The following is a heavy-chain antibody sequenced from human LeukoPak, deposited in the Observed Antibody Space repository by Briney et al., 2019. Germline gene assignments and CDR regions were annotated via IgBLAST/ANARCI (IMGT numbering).Heavy chain of an antibody. V-gene: IGHV1-69*01. CDR1: GGTFSSYA. D-gene: IGHD6-13*01. J-gene: IGHJ4*02. CDR3: ARSFPGIAAAGTGGY. Sequence: SVKVSCKASGGTFSSYAISWVRQAPGQGLEWMGEIIPIFGTANYAQKFQGRVTITADESTSTAYMELSSLRSEDTAVYYCARSFPGIAAAGTGGYWGQGTLVTVSS. CDR2: IIPIFGTA.